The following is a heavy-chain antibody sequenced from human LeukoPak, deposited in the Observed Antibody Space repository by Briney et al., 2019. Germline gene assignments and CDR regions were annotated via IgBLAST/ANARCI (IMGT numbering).Heavy chain of an antibody. J-gene: IGHJ4*02. Sequence: SETLSLTCTVSGGSISSSSYSWGWIRQPPGKGLEWIGSIYYSGSTYYNPSLKSRVTISVDTSKNQFSLKLSSVTAADTAVYYCARRVVISGGSFVFDYWGQGTLVTVSS. CDR1: GGSISSSSYS. CDR3: ARRVVISGGSFVFDY. CDR2: IYYSGST. V-gene: IGHV4-39*01. D-gene: IGHD2-15*01.